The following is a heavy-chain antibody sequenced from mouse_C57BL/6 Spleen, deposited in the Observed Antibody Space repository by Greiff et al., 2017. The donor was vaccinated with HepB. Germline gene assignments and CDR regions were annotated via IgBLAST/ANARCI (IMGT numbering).Heavy chain of an antibody. V-gene: IGHV1-82*01. J-gene: IGHJ2*01. CDR1: GYAFSSSW. Sequence: VKLMESGPELVKPGASVKISCKASGYAFSSSWMNWVKQRPGKGLEWIGRIYPGDGDTNYNGKFKGKATLTADKSSSTAYMQLSSLTSEDSAVYFCARGTTVVAPLDYWGQGTTLTVSS. CDR3: ARGTTVVAPLDY. D-gene: IGHD1-1*01. CDR2: IYPGDGDT.